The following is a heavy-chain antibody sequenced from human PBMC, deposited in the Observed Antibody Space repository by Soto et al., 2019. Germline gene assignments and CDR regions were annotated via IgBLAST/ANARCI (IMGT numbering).Heavy chain of an antibody. CDR2: INPNSGST. CDR3: ARDKAGRGVVATIPLFDY. Sequence: GASVKVSCKASGYTFTGYYMHWVRQAPGQGLEWMGRINPNSGSTNYAQKFQGRVTMTRDTSTSTVYMELSSLRSEDTAVYYCARDKAGRGVVATIPLFDYWGQGTLVTVSS. V-gene: IGHV1-46*03. CDR1: GYTFTGYY. D-gene: IGHD5-12*01. J-gene: IGHJ4*02.